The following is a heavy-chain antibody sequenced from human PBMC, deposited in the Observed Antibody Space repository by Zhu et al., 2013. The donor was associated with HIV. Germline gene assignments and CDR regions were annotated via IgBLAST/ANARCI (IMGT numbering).Heavy chain of an antibody. CDR2: MNPNSGNT. Sequence: QVQLVQSGAEVKKPGASVKVSCKASGYTFTSYDINWVRQATGQGLEWMGWMNPNSGNTGYAQKFQGRVTITRNTSISTAYMELSSLRSEDTAVYYCTRGPGYCSSTSCSDYYFSMDVWGKGTTVIVSS. CDR3: TRGPGYCSSTSCSDYYFSMDV. CDR1: GYTFTSYD. D-gene: IGHD2-2*01. J-gene: IGHJ6*03. V-gene: IGHV1-8*03.